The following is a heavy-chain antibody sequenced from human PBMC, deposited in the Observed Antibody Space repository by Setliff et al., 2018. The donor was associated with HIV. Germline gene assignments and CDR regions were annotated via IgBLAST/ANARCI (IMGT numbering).Heavy chain of an antibody. D-gene: IGHD1-7*01. J-gene: IGHJ4*02. CDR1: GFTFSTYW. CDR3: VKWNYPNS. CDR2: IKSDGSST. Sequence: PGGSLRLSCAASGFTFSTYWMHWVRQAPGKGLVWVSRIKSDGSSTSYADSVKGRFTISRDNAKNTLYLQMNSLRVEDTAVYYCVKWNYPNSWGQGTLVTV. V-gene: IGHV3-74*01.